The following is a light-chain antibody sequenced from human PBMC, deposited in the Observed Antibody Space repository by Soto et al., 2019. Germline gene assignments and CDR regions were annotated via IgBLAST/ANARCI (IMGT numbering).Light chain of an antibody. Sequence: QPVLTQPASVSGSPGQSITISCTGTSGDIGAYDFVSWYQQHPGKAPKLMIYDVSLRPSGVSNRFSGSKSGNTASLTVSGLQAEDEADYYCSSYTTSSTVVFGGGTKVTVL. CDR2: DVS. CDR3: SSYTTSSTVV. V-gene: IGLV2-14*03. J-gene: IGLJ2*01. CDR1: SGDIGAYDF.